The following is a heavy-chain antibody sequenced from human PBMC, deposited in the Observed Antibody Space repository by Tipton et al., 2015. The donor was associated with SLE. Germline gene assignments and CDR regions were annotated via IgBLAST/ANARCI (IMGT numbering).Heavy chain of an antibody. J-gene: IGHJ4*02. CDR1: GLTSSNNW. V-gene: IGHV3-74*01. CDR3: ATFYGSGSY. D-gene: IGHD3-10*01. Sequence: SLRLSCAASGLTSSNNWMSWVRQAPGKGLMWVSRIKADGSITNYADSVKGRFTISRDNAKNTLYLQMNTLRAEDTAVYYCATFYGSGSYWGQGTLVTVSS. CDR2: IKADGSIT.